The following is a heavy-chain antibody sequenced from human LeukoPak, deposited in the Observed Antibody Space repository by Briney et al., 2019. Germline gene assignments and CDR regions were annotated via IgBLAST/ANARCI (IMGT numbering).Heavy chain of an antibody. J-gene: IGHJ4*02. CDR3: AGHSILRRWFDY. V-gene: IGHV4-39*01. CDR2: SYYSGST. CDR1: GGSISTNSYY. D-gene: IGHD2/OR15-2a*01. Sequence: SETLSLTCTVSGGSISTNSYYWGWIRQPPGKGLEWIGSSYYSGSTYCSPPLKTRVPISVDTSKNQFSLKLSSVTAADTAVYYCAGHSILRRWFDYWGQGTLVTVSS.